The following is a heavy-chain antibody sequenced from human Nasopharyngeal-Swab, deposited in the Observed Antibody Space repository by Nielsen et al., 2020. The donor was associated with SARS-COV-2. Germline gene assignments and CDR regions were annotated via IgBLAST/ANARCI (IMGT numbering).Heavy chain of an antibody. J-gene: IGHJ6*03. D-gene: IGHD2-21*02. CDR1: GGSFRGYY. Sequence: SETLSLTCAVYGGSFRGYYWSWIRQPPGKGLEWIGEVNHSGSTHYNPSLKSRVTISVDTSNNQFSLKLSPVTAADTALYYCARAGDLTAYYSYYMDVWGNGTTVTVSS. V-gene: IGHV4-34*01. CDR3: ARAGDLTAYYSYYMDV. CDR2: VNHSGST.